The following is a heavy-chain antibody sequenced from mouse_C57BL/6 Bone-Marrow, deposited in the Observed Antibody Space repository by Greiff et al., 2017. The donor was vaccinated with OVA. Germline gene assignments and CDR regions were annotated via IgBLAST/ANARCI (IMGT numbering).Heavy chain of an antibody. D-gene: IGHD3-2*02. CDR2: ISYDGSN. CDR1: GYSITSGYY. CDR3: AREAQATHYAMDY. J-gene: IGHJ4*01. V-gene: IGHV3-6*01. Sequence: DVKLQESGPGLVKPSQSLSLTCSVTGYSITSGYYWNWIRQFPGTKLEWMGYISYDGSNNYNPSLKNRISITRDTSKNQFFLKLNSVTTEDTATYYCAREAQATHYAMDYWGQGTSVTVSS.